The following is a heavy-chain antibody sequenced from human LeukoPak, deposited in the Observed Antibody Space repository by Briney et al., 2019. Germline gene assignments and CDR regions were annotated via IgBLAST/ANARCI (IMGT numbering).Heavy chain of an antibody. Sequence: GGSLRLSCAASEFTFSTYAMNWVRQAPGKGLVWVSRINTDGSNTNYADSVKGRFTISRDNAKNSLYLQMNSLRAEDTAVYYCARDPDYYGSGTYYNHYFDYWGQGTLVTVSS. D-gene: IGHD3-10*01. J-gene: IGHJ4*02. CDR3: ARDPDYYGSGTYYNHYFDY. CDR1: EFTFSTYA. V-gene: IGHV3-74*01. CDR2: INTDGSNT.